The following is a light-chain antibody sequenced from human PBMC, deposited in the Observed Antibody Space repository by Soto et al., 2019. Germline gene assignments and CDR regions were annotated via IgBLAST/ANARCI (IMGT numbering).Light chain of an antibody. CDR1: QNINNY. CDR3: QPYENLPT. CDR2: DAS. J-gene: IGKJ5*01. Sequence: IHMTHSPSSLSASLGDIVTITFQASQNINNYLNWYQQKPGRAPKLLIYDASNLEAGVPSRFRGSGSGTDFTFTISRLQPEDIATYYCQPYENLPTFGQGTRLEI. V-gene: IGKV1-33*01.